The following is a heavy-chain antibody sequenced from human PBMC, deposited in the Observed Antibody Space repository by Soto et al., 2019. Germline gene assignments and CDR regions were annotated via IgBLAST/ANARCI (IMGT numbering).Heavy chain of an antibody. CDR1: GFNVSVNY. V-gene: IGHV3-53*01. CDR2: INGGGST. CDR3: VRENYYYGMDV. J-gene: IGHJ6*02. Sequence: EVQLVESGGGLIQPGGSLRLSCAASGFNVSVNYMNWVHQAPGKGLEWVSVINGGGSTNYADSVRGRFTISRDTSKNTLSLQMNSLRAEDTAVYYCVRENYYYGMDVWGQGTTVIVSS.